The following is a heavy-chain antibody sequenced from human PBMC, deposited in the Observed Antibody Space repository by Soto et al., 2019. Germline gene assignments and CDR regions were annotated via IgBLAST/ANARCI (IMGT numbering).Heavy chain of an antibody. V-gene: IGHV3-33*01. D-gene: IGHD3-9*01. CDR3: ARAVEGYFDWLLYLPDY. J-gene: IGHJ4*02. CDR2: IWYDGSNK. Sequence: GGSLRLSCAASGFTFSSYGMHWVRQAPGKGLEWVAVIWYDGSNKYYADSVKGRFTISRDNSKNTLYLQMNSLRAEDTAVYYCARAVEGYFDWLLYLPDYWGQGTLVTVSS. CDR1: GFTFSSYG.